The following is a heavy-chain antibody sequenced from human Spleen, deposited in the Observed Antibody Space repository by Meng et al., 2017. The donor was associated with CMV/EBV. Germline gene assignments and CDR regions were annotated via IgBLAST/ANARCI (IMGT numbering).Heavy chain of an antibody. V-gene: IGHV1-2*02. D-gene: IGHD6-13*01. CDR3: AREGIAAFLAP. CDR2: INPNSGGT. CDR1: GYTFTGYY. Sequence: SCQASGYTFTGYYMHWVRQAPGQGLEWMGWINPNSGGTNYAQKFQGRVTMTRDTSISTAYMELSRLRSDDAAVYYCAREGIAAFLAPWGQGTLVTVSS. J-gene: IGHJ5*02.